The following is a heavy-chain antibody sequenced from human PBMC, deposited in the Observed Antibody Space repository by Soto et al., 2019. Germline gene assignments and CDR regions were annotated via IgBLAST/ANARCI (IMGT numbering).Heavy chain of an antibody. CDR3: AKVGGSSGHFDY. Sequence: GESLKISCKVSGYGFTNYWIGWVRQLPGKGLEWMATIYPGDCQTRYSPSFQGQVTISADKSISTAYLQWNSLKASDTAMYYCAKVGGSSGHFDYWGQGTLVTVSS. V-gene: IGHV5-51*01. J-gene: IGHJ4*02. CDR1: GYGFTNYW. D-gene: IGHD1-26*01. CDR2: IYPGDCQT.